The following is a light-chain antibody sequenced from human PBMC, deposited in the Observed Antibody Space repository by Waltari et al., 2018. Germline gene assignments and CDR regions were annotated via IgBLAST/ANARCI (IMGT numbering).Light chain of an antibody. Sequence: EIVLTQSPATLSLSPGDTATLSCRASQNVDSYFAWYQQKPGQPPRLLIYHASYRASGVPARFSGGGSGTDFTLTISGLEPEDFAVYYCQQRSNWPLTFGPGTKMDIK. CDR2: HAS. CDR3: QQRSNWPLT. J-gene: IGKJ3*01. CDR1: QNVDSY. V-gene: IGKV3-11*01.